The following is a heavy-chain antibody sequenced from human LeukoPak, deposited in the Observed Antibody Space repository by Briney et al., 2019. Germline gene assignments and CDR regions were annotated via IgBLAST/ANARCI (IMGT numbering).Heavy chain of an antibody. Sequence: GGSLRLSCAASGFTFSSYNMNWARQAPGKGLEWVSSISISHSYISYADSVKGRFTISRDNAKNSLFLQMNSLRAEDTALYYCARDGMSGSPYAFDIWGQGTMVTVSS. CDR2: ISISHSYI. CDR3: ARDGMSGSPYAFDI. D-gene: IGHD1-26*01. J-gene: IGHJ3*02. V-gene: IGHV3-21*01. CDR1: GFTFSSYN.